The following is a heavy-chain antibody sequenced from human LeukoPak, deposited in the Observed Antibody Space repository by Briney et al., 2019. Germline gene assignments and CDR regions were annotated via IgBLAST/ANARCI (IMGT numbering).Heavy chain of an antibody. CDR3: ALTTDGGYYFDY. D-gene: IGHD4-17*01. CDR1: GGTFSSYA. J-gene: IGHJ4*02. Sequence: SVKVSCKASGGTFSSYAISWVRQAPGQGLEWMGGIIPIFGTANYAQKFRGRVTITADESTSTAYMELSSLRSEDTAVYYCALTTDGGYYFDYWGQGTLVTVSS. CDR2: IIPIFGTA. V-gene: IGHV1-69*13.